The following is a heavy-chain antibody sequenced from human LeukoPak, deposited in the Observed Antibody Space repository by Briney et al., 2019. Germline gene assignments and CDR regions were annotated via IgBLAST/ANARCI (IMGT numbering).Heavy chain of an antibody. D-gene: IGHD1-1*01. CDR2: ISYDGSNK. V-gene: IGHV3-30*04. J-gene: IGHJ6*02. Sequence: GGSLRLSCAASGFTFRSYAMHWVRQAPGKGLEWGAVISYDGSNKYYADSVKGRFTISRDNSKNTLYLQMNSLRAEDTAVYYCARDSFERTGTTSVYYYYYGMDVWGQGTTVTVSS. CDR1: GFTFRSYA. CDR3: ARDSFERTGTTSVYYYYYGMDV.